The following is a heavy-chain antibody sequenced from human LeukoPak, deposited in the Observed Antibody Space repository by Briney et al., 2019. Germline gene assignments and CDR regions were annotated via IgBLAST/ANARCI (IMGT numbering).Heavy chain of an antibody. CDR3: AKKTQWLVVGDAFDI. Sequence: SHVMSWVRQAPGKGLEWVSGISGSGGSTDYADSVKGRFTISRDNSKNTLYLQMNSLRAEDTAVYYCAKKTQWLVVGDAFDIWGQGTMVTVSS. V-gene: IGHV3-23*01. J-gene: IGHJ3*02. CDR1: SHV. D-gene: IGHD6-19*01. CDR2: ISGSGGST.